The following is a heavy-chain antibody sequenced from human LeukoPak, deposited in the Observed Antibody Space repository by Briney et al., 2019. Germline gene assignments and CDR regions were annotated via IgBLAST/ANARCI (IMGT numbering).Heavy chain of an antibody. J-gene: IGHJ6*03. V-gene: IGHV4-38-2*01. CDR1: GYSISSGYY. Sequence: SETLSLTCAVSGYSISSGYYWGWIRQPPGKGLEWIGNIYHSGSTYYNPSLKSRVTISVDTSKNQFSLRLSSVPAADTAMYYCARAGEGGYSGYDYYYHYYMDVWGKGTTVTVSS. D-gene: IGHD5-12*01. CDR2: IYHSGST. CDR3: ARAGEGGYSGYDYYYHYYMDV.